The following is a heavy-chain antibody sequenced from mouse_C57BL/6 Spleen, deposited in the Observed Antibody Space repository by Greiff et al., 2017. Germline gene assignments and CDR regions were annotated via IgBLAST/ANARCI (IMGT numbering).Heavy chain of an antibody. Sequence: QVQLQQPGAELVMPGASVKLSCKASGYTFTSYWMHWVKQRPGQGLEWIGEIDPSDSYTNYNQKFKGKSTLTVDKASSPAYMQLSSLTSEDSAVYYCASYYGSSWYFDVGGTGTTVTASS. J-gene: IGHJ1*03. D-gene: IGHD1-1*01. CDR1: GYTFTSYW. V-gene: IGHV1-69*01. CDR2: IDPSDSYT. CDR3: ASYYGSSWYFDV.